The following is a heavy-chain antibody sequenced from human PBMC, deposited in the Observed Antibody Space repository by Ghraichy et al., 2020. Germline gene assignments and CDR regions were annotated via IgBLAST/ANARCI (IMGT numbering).Heavy chain of an antibody. CDR2: ISSSGDTT. V-gene: IGHV3-64D*06. CDR1: GFTFSNYA. D-gene: IGHD5-24*01. Sequence: GESLNISCSASGFTFSNYAMHWVRQAPGKRLEFVSSISSSGDTTYYADSVKGRFTISRDKSKNTLYLQMSSLRAEDTAVFYCVKGSGDGYNYWGAFDIWGQGTMVTVSS. CDR3: VKGSGDGYNYWGAFDI. J-gene: IGHJ3*02.